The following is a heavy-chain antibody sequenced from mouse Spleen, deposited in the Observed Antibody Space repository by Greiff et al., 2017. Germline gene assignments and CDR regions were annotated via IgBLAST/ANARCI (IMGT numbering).Heavy chain of an antibody. J-gene: IGHJ4*01. D-gene: IGHD2-1*01. V-gene: IGHV2-9*02. CDR1: GFSLTSYG. CDR3: ARDDYGNLGAMDY. CDR2: IWAGGST. Sequence: VMLVESGPGLVAPSQSLSITCTVSGFSLTSYGVHWVRQPPGKGLEWLGVIWAGGSTNYNSALMSRLSISKDNSKSQVFLKMNSLQTDDTAMYYCARDDYGNLGAMDYWGQGTSVTVSS.